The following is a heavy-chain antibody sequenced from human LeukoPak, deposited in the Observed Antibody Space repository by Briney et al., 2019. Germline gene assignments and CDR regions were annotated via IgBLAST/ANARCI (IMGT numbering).Heavy chain of an antibody. J-gene: IGHJ5*02. CDR1: GGSFSGYY. CDR3: ARALYCSSTSCYRPNWFDP. D-gene: IGHD2-2*01. CDR2: INHSGST. Sequence: SEILSLTCAVYGGSFSGYYWSWIRQPPGKGLEWIGEINHSGSTNYNPSLKSRVTISVDTSKNQFSLKLSSVTAADTAVYYCARALYCSSTSCYRPNWFDPWGQGTLVTVSS. V-gene: IGHV4-34*01.